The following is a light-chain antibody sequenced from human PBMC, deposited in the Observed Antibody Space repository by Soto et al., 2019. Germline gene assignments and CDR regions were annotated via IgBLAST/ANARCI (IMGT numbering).Light chain of an antibody. Sequence: EVGLTQSPGTLSLSRGDSATLPCRASQSLSSSYFAWYQQKPGQSPRLLISSSTTRAAGIPDRFSGGGSGTDFTLTISRLEHEDYAVYYCHQPGTSPFTFGPGTIVDV. CDR1: QSLSSSY. CDR2: SST. V-gene: IGKV3-20*01. J-gene: IGKJ3*01. CDR3: HQPGTSPFT.